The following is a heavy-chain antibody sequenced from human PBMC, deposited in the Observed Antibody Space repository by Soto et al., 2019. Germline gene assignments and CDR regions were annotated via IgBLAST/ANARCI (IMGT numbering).Heavy chain of an antibody. CDR3: AREYTETVAGPTPYYFDY. CDR1: GVSIGKYY. CDR2: IYTSGDT. J-gene: IGHJ4*02. D-gene: IGHD6-19*01. Sequence: QVQLQESGPGLVKPSETLSLICTVSGVSIGKYYWSWIRQPAGKGLEWIGRIYTSGDTNYNPSLKSRVTMSVDTAKNQFSLKLSSVTAADTAVYYCAREYTETVAGPTPYYFDYWGQGTLVTVSS. V-gene: IGHV4-4*07.